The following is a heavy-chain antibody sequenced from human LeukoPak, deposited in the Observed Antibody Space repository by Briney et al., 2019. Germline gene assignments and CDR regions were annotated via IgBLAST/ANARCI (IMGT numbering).Heavy chain of an antibody. CDR2: INHSGST. CDR1: GGSFSGYY. D-gene: IGHD3-10*01. CDR3: ARGGFGEPYQDY. Sequence: SETLSLTCAVYGGSFSGYYWSWIRQPPGKGLEWIGEINHSGSTNYNPSLKSRVTISVDTSKNQFSLKLSSVTAADTAVYYCARGGFGEPYQDYWGQGTLVTVSS. V-gene: IGHV4-34*01. J-gene: IGHJ4*02.